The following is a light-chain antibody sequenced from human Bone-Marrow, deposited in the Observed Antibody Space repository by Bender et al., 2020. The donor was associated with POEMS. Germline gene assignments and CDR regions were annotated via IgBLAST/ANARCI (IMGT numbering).Light chain of an antibody. CDR3: QAWDSSTCV. CDR2: QDT. J-gene: IGLJ2*01. CDR1: DLGDKF. V-gene: IGLV3-1*01. Sequence: SYELTQPPSVSVSPGQTANITCSGEDLGDKFTSWFHQKPGHSPGVVIYQDTKRPSGIPERFSGSSSGNTATLTISGTQPMDEANYYCQAWDSSTCVFGGGTRLTVL.